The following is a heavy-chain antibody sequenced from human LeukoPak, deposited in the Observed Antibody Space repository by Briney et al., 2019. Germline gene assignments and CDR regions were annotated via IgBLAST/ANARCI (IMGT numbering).Heavy chain of an antibody. CDR1: GYRFTDYY. D-gene: IGHD3-10*01. CDR2: VDPEDGET. CDR3: VTDTQVAPGDIIMFRDY. Sequence: ASVKVSCKASGYRFTDYYIYWVQQAPGKGLEWMGRVDPEDGETVYAEKFKDRLTMTADTSTNTAYMEPTSLRSADTAVYYCVTDTQVAPGDIIMFRDYWGQGALVTVSS. J-gene: IGHJ4*02. V-gene: IGHV1-69-2*01.